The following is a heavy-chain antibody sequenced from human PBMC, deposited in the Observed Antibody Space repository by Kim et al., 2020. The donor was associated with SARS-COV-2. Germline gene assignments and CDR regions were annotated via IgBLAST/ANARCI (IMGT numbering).Heavy chain of an antibody. Sequence: ASVKVSCKASGYTFTSYYMHWVRQAPGQGLEWMGIINPSGGSTSYAQKFQGRVTMTRDTSTSTVYMELSSLRSEDTAVYYCARDRGAPRGGDCYSTSCFYYGMDVWGQGTTVTVSS. CDR2: INPSGGST. J-gene: IGHJ6*02. V-gene: IGHV1-46*01. CDR1: GYTFTSYY. D-gene: IGHD2-21*01. CDR3: ARDRGAPRGGDCYSTSCFYYGMDV.